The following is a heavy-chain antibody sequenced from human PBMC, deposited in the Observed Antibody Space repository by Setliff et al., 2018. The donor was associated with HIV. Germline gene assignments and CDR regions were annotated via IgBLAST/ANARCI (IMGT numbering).Heavy chain of an antibody. Sequence: ASVKVSCKVSGYTLTELSRHWVRQAPGKGLEWMGSFDPEDGETIYAQRFQGRVTMTEDTSTDTAYMELRSLRSDDTAVYYCAREALAWYHYDSSGYSNWFDPWGQGTLVTVSS. CDR1: GYTLTELS. CDR3: AREALAWYHYDSSGYSNWFDP. CDR2: FDPEDGET. V-gene: IGHV1-24*01. D-gene: IGHD3-22*01. J-gene: IGHJ5*02.